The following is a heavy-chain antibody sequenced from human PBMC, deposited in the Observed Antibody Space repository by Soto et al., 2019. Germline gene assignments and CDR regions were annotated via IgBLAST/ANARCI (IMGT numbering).Heavy chain of an antibody. Sequence: QVQLVQSGAEVKKPGASVKFSCKASGGTFSSYAISWVRQAPGQGLEWMGGIIPIFGTANYAQKFQGRVTITADESTSTAYMELSSLRSEDTAVYYCARAGYSSSRKYYYYGMDVWGQGTTVTVSS. V-gene: IGHV1-69*12. D-gene: IGHD6-13*01. CDR2: IIPIFGTA. CDR3: ARAGYSSSRKYYYYGMDV. CDR1: GGTFSSYA. J-gene: IGHJ6*02.